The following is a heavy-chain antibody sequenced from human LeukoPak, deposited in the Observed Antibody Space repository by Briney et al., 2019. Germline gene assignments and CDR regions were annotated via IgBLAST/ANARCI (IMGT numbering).Heavy chain of an antibody. D-gene: IGHD6-13*01. V-gene: IGHV4-39*01. CDR2: IYYSGST. CDR1: GGSISSSSYY. Sequence: SETLSLTRTVSGGSISSSSYYWGWIRQPPGKGLEWIGSIYYSGSTYYNPSLKSQVTISVDTSKNQFSLKLSSVTAADTAVYYCARQWQLPDYWGQGTLVTVSS. J-gene: IGHJ4*02. CDR3: ARQWQLPDY.